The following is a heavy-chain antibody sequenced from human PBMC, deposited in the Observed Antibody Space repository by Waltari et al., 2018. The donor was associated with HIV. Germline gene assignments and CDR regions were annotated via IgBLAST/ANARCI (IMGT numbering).Heavy chain of an antibody. Sequence: QVQLVESGGGVVQAGRSLRPSCGASGLPFSSYAIHWVRQAPGKGLEWVAVISSDGSNKYYADSVKGRFTISRDNSKSTLYLQMNSLRAEDTAVYYCARGATLGWYFDYWGQGTLVTVSS. J-gene: IGHJ4*02. CDR2: ISSDGSNK. CDR1: GLPFSSYA. CDR3: ARGATLGWYFDY. V-gene: IGHV3-30-3*01. D-gene: IGHD1-26*01.